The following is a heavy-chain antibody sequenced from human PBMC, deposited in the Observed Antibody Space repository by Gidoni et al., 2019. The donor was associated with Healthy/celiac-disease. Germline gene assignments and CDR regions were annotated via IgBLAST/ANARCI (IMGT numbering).Heavy chain of an antibody. Sequence: EVQLVESEGGLVQPGRSLRLSCTASGFTFGDYAMSWVRQAPGKGLEWVGFIRSKAYGGTTEYAASVKGRFTISRDDSKSIAYLQMNSLKTEDTAVYYCTRAPPYSKPYYFDYWGQGTLVTVSS. V-gene: IGHV3-49*04. CDR2: IRSKAYGGTT. CDR3: TRAPPYSKPYYFDY. J-gene: IGHJ4*02. CDR1: GFTFGDYA. D-gene: IGHD4-4*01.